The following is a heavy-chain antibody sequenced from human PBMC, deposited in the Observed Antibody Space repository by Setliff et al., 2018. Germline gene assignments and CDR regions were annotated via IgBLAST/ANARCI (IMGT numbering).Heavy chain of an antibody. CDR2: INEDGTEI. Sequence: GGSLRLSCGASGFTFSRYSMNWVRQAPGKGLEWVANINEDGTEINYVDSVKGRFTISRDNAKNSLYLQMNSLRAEDTAVYYCARSDGSGAFDYWGQGTLVTVSS. D-gene: IGHD3-10*01. CDR1: GFTFSRYS. CDR3: ARSDGSGAFDY. V-gene: IGHV3-7*01. J-gene: IGHJ4*02.